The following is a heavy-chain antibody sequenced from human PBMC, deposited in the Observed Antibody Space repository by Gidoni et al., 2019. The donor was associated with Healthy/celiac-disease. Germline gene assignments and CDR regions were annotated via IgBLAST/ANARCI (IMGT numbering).Heavy chain of an antibody. Sequence: QVQLVESGGGVVQPGRSLRLSCAASGFTFSSYGMHWVRQAPGKGLEWVAVISYDGSNKYYADSVKGRFTISRDNSKNTLYLQMNSLRAEDTAVYYCAKDLVVPAAMVGYYYGMDVWGQGTTVTVSS. D-gene: IGHD2-2*01. V-gene: IGHV3-30*18. CDR1: GFTFSSYG. J-gene: IGHJ6*02. CDR3: AKDLVVPAAMVGYYYGMDV. CDR2: ISYDGSNK.